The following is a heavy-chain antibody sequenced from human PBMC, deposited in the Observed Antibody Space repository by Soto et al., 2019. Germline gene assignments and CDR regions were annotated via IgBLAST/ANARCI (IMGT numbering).Heavy chain of an antibody. J-gene: IGHJ5*02. CDR2: IHYSGCT. V-gene: IGHV4-31*03. Sequence: QVQLQESGPGLVAPSQTLSLTCTVSGGSISGEGYYWSWIRQYSGRGLEWIGYIHYSGCTYYTPSLKSRVIISVDTSKTQFFLNLSSVTAADTAVYYCARAWTATAGWANWFDRWGQGTLVTCSS. CDR3: ARAWTATAGWANWFDR. D-gene: IGHD6-13*01. CDR1: GGSISGEGYY.